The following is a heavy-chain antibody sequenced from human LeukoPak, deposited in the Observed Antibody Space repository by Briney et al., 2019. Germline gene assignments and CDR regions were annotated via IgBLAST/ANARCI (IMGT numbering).Heavy chain of an antibody. J-gene: IGHJ4*02. V-gene: IGHV4-34*01. CDR3: ARAAPGIVGATTDGR. D-gene: IGHD1-26*01. CDR2: INHSGST. Sequence: PSETLSLTCAVYGGSFSGYYWSWIRQPPGKGLEWMGEINHSGSTNYNPSLKSRVTISVDTSKNQFSLKLSSVTAADTAVYYCARAAPGIVGATTDGRWGQGTLVTVSS. CDR1: GGSFSGYY.